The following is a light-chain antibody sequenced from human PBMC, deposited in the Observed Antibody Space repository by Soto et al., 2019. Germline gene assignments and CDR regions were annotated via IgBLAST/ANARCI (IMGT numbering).Light chain of an antibody. CDR2: WAS. J-gene: IGKJ2*01. V-gene: IGKV4-1*01. Sequence: DIVMPQSPESLAVSLGERATINCKSSQSILYSSNNKNYVAWYQQKPGQPPRLLIYWASTRESGVPDRFSGSGSGTDFTLTISSLQPEDVAVYYCHQYYTTPPLYTFGQGTKVEIK. CDR3: HQYYTTPPLYT. CDR1: QSILYSSNNKNY.